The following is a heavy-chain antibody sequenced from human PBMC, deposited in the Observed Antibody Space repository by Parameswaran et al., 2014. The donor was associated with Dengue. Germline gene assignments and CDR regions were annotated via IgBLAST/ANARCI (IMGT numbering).Heavy chain of an antibody. CDR3: TRDGSSWRFGATHYYMDV. V-gene: IGHV3-49*04. J-gene: IGHJ6*03. Sequence: LKISCTASGFTFGDYAMSWVRQAPGKGLEWVGFIRSKAYGGTTEYAASVKGRFTISRDDSKSIAYLQMNSLKTEDTAVYYCTRDGSSWRFGATHYYMDVWGKGTTVTVSS. D-gene: IGHD6-13*01. CDR2: IRSKAYGGTT. CDR1: GFTFGDYA.